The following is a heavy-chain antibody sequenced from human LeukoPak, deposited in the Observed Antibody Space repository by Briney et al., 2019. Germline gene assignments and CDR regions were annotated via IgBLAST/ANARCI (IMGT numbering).Heavy chain of an antibody. J-gene: IGHJ6*03. CDR1: GFTFSSYW. Sequence: PGGSLRLSCAASGFTFSSYWMSWVRQAPGKGLEWVANIKQDGSEKYYVDSVKGRFTISRDNAKNSLHLQMNSLRAEDAAVYYCARKGDYEYYYYYYYMDVWGKGTTVTVSS. D-gene: IGHD4-17*01. CDR2: IKQDGSEK. CDR3: ARKGDYEYYYYYYYMDV. V-gene: IGHV3-7*01.